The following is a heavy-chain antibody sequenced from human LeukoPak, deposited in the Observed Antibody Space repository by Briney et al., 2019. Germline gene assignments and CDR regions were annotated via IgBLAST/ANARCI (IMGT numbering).Heavy chain of an antibody. V-gene: IGHV1-2*02. CDR3: ARPRAMVRGVIAGHWFDP. D-gene: IGHD3-10*01. CDR1: RYTFTGYY. Sequence: ASVKVSCKASRYTFTGYYMHWVRQAPGQGLEWMGWINPNSGGTNYAQKFQGRVTMTRDTSISTAYMELSRLRSDDTAVYYCARPRAMVRGVIAGHWFDPWGQGTLVTVSS. CDR2: INPNSGGT. J-gene: IGHJ5*02.